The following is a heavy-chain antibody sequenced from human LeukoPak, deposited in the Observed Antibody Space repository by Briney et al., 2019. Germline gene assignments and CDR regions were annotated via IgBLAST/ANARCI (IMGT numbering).Heavy chain of an antibody. J-gene: IGHJ5*02. V-gene: IGHV5-51*01. Sequence: GESLKISCKGSGYSFTSYWIGWVRQMPGKGLEWMGIIYPGDSDTRYGPSFQGQVTISADKSISTAYLQWSSLKASDTAMYYCARQSSSYGSGSSAWGQGTLVTVSS. D-gene: IGHD3-10*01. CDR3: ARQSSSYGSGSSA. CDR2: IYPGDSDT. CDR1: GYSFTSYW.